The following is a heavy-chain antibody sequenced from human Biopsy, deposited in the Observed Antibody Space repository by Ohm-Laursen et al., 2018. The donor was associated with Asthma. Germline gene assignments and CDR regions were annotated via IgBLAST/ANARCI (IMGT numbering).Heavy chain of an antibody. CDR3: VRTYSDFLPGQAKDFFGV. CDR2: VKTGNGDT. CDR1: GSNFISFA. J-gene: IGHJ3*01. V-gene: IGHV1-3*04. Sequence: GASVKVSCNASGSNFISFAIYWVRQAPGQRLEWMGWVKTGNGDTKYSQKFQGRVTITRDTSASTAYMERRSLRSEDTATYYCVRTYSDFLPGQAKDFFGVWGQGTMVTASS. D-gene: IGHD3-9*01.